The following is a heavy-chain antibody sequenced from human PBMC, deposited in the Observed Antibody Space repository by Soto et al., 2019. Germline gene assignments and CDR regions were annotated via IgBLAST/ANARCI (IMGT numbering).Heavy chain of an antibody. V-gene: IGHV4-31*03. CDR1: GGSITSGGYY. D-gene: IGHD1-1*01. J-gene: IGHJ3*02. CDR3: AKKWYNAFDI. CDR2: IHHSGST. Sequence: SETLCLTCTVSGGSITSGGYYWSWIRQHPGKGLECIGFIHHSGSTHYNPSLKSRVTISVDTSKNQFSLNLSSVTGADTAVYYCAKKWYNAFDIWGHGTMVTVSS.